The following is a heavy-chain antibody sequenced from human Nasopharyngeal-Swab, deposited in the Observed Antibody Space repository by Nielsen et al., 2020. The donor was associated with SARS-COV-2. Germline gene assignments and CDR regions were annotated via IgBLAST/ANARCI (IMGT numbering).Heavy chain of an antibody. CDR1: GFTFSNYA. CDR2: ISYDGTNK. D-gene: IGHD3-22*01. Sequence: GESLKISCATSGFTFSNYAIHWVRQAPGRGLEWVAVISYDGTNKYYADSVKGRFTISRDNSKNTLYLQMNSLRAEDTAVYYCARDQWFSYYDRYAVGYYYYGMDVWGQGTTVTVSS. CDR3: ARDQWFSYYDRYAVGYYYYGMDV. V-gene: IGHV3-30*04. J-gene: IGHJ6*02.